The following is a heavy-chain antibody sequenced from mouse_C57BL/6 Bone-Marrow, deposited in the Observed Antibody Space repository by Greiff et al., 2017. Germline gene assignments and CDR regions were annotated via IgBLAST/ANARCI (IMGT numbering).Heavy chain of an antibody. D-gene: IGHD2-4*01. CDR3: ARGRGLRLDY. J-gene: IGHJ2*01. Sequence: VKVVESGPELVKPGASVKISCKASGYAFSSSWMNWVKQRPGKGLEWIGRIYPGDGDTNYNGKFKGKATLTADKSSSTAYMQLSSLTSEDSAVYFCARGRGLRLDYWGQGTTLTVSS. CDR2: IYPGDGDT. CDR1: GYAFSSSW. V-gene: IGHV1-82*01.